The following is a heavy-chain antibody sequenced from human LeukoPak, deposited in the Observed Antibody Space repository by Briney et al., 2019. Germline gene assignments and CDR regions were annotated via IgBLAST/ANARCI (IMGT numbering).Heavy chain of an antibody. J-gene: IGHJ3*02. D-gene: IGHD6-6*01. CDR3: ARDNSRSSDDAFDI. CDR1: GYTFTSYG. Sequence: ASVKVSCKASGYTFTSYGISWVRQAPGQGLEWMGWISAYNGNTNYAQKLQGRVTMTTDTSTSTAYMELRSLRSDDTAVYYCARDNSRSSDDAFDIWGQGTMVTVSS. CDR2: ISAYNGNT. V-gene: IGHV1-18*01.